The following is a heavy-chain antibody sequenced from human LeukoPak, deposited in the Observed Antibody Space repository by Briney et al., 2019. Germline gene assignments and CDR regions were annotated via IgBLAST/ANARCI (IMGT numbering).Heavy chain of an antibody. CDR3: ARSIVVVSYYLDY. CDR1: GFMFRDYA. J-gene: IGHJ4*02. CDR2: IRSKGYGGTI. V-gene: IGHV3-49*04. Sequence: PGGSLRLSCTTSGFMFRDYAMSWVRQAPGKGLEWVAFIRSKGYGGTIEYAASVKGRFTISRDDSQSTAYLQMNSLRTEDTGVYYCARSIVVVSYYLDYWGQGTLVTVSS. D-gene: IGHD2-21*01.